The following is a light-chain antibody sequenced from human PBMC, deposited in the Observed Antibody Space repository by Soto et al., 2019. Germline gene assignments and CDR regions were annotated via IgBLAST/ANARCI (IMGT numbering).Light chain of an antibody. CDR3: STYTSSSTLVV. CDR2: EVS. Sequence: QSALTQPASVSGSPGQSITISCTGTSSDVGGYNYVSWYQQHPGKAPKLMIYEVSNRPSGVSNRFSGSKSGNTASLTISGLQPEEEADYYCSTYTSSSTLVVFGGGTKLTVL. CDR1: SSDVGGYNY. J-gene: IGLJ2*01. V-gene: IGLV2-14*01.